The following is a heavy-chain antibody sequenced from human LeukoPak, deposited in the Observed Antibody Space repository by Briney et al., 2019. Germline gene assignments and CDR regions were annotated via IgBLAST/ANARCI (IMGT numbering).Heavy chain of an antibody. J-gene: IGHJ2*01. D-gene: IGHD1-20*01. CDR3: ARHTGYNWNDYPRANWYFDL. CDR1: GGSISSGGYS. CDR2: IYHSGST. V-gene: IGHV4-30-2*01. Sequence: PSETLSLTCAVSGGSISSGGYSWSWIRQPPGKGLEWIGYIYHSGSTYYNPSLKSRVTISVDRSKSQFSLKLSSVTAADTAVYYCARHTGYNWNDYPRANWYFDLWGRGTLVTVSS.